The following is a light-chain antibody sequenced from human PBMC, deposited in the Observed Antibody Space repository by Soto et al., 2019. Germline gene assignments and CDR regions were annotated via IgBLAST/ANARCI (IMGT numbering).Light chain of an antibody. CDR3: QQRSNWPIT. J-gene: IGKJ5*01. CDR1: QSVNSNY. CDR2: GAS. V-gene: IGKV3D-20*02. Sequence: EIVLTQSPGTLSLSPGERATLSCRASQSVNSNYLAWYQQKPGQAPRLLIYGASSRATGIPDRFSGSGSGTDFTLTIRRLESEDFAVYFCQQRSNWPITFGQGTRLEIK.